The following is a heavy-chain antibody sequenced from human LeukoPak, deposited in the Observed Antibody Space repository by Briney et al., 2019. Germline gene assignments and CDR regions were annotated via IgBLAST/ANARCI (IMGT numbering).Heavy chain of an antibody. V-gene: IGHV3-23*01. CDR3: AKDLPPRDIVVVPAAIALSYSYGMDV. D-gene: IGHD2-2*02. Sequence: GGSLRLSCTASGFNFRNAWMCWVRQAPGKGLEWVSAISGSGGSTYYADSVKGRFTLSRDNSKNTLYLQMNSLRAEGTAVYYCAKDLPPRDIVVVPAAIALSYSYGMDVWGQGTTVTVSS. CDR1: GFNFRNAW. CDR2: ISGSGGST. J-gene: IGHJ6*02.